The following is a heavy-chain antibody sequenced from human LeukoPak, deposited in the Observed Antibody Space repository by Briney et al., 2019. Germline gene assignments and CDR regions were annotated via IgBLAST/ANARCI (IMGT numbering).Heavy chain of an antibody. CDR1: GYTFTGYY. V-gene: IGHV1-2*02. J-gene: IGHJ5*02. CDR2: INPNSGGT. CDR3: ARTNWFDP. Sequence: ASVNVSCKASGYTFTGYYMHWVRQAPGQGLEWMGWINPNSGGTNYAQKFQGRVTMTRDTSISTAYMELSSLRSEDTAVYYCARTNWFDPWGQGTLVTVSS.